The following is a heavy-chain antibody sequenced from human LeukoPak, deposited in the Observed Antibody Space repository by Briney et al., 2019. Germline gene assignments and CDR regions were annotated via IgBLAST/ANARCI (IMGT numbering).Heavy chain of an antibody. CDR2: IIPIFGTA. Sequence: SVKVSCKASGGTFSSYAISWVRQAPGQGLEWMGGIIPIFGTANYAQKFQGRVTITTDESTSTAYMELSSLRSEDTAVYYCARGKNWVDAFDIWGQGTMVTVSS. CDR3: ARGKNWVDAFDI. CDR1: GGTFSSYA. D-gene: IGHD7-27*01. J-gene: IGHJ3*02. V-gene: IGHV1-69*05.